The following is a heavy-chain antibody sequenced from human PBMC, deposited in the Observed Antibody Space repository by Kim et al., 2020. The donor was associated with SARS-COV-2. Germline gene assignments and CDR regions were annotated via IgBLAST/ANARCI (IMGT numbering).Heavy chain of an antibody. CDR1: GGSISSSSYY. D-gene: IGHD4-17*01. V-gene: IGHV4-39*01. CDR3: ARLRLDYYYGMDV. CDR2: IYYSGST. Sequence: SETLSLTCTVSGGSISSSSYYWGWIRQPPGKGLEWIGSIYYSGSTYYNPSLKSRVTISVDTSKNQFSLKLSSVTAADTAVYYCARLRLDYYYGMDVWGQGTTVTVSS. J-gene: IGHJ6*02.